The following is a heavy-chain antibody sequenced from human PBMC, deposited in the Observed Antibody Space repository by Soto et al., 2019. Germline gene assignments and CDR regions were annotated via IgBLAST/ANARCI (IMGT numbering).Heavy chain of an antibody. J-gene: IGHJ4*02. CDR2: IYHSGST. CDR1: GGSISSGGYS. V-gene: IGHV4-30-2*01. D-gene: IGHD3-10*01. CDR3: ARTGNYGSGSYLYYLDY. Sequence: SETLSLTCAVSGGSISSGGYSWSWIRQPPGKGLEWIGYIYHSGSTYYNPSLKSRVTISVDRPKNQFSLKLSSVTAADTAVYYCARTGNYGSGSYLYYLDYWGQGTLVTVSS.